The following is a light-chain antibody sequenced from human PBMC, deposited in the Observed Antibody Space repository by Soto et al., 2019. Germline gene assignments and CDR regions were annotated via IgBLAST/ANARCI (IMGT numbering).Light chain of an antibody. V-gene: IGLV2-23*01. Sequence: QSVLTQPASVSGSPGQSITISWTGTSSDVGSYNLVSWYQHHPGKAPKLMIYEGNKRPSGVSNRFSGSKSGNTASLTISGLQAEDEADYYCCSYAGSSLYVFGTGTKVTVL. CDR3: CSYAGSSLYV. CDR2: EGN. J-gene: IGLJ1*01. CDR1: SSDVGSYNL.